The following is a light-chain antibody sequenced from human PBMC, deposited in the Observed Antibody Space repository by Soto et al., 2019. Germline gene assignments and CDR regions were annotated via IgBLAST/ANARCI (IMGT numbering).Light chain of an antibody. Sequence: QSALTQPRSVSGSPGQSVTISCTGTSSDVGGYNYVSWYQQHPVKAPKLMIYDVSKRPSGVPDRFSGSKSGNTSSLTISGLQAEDEADYYCCSYAGSYTFEVFGTGTKVTVL. CDR1: SSDVGGYNY. CDR2: DVS. J-gene: IGLJ1*01. V-gene: IGLV2-11*01. CDR3: CSYAGSYTFEV.